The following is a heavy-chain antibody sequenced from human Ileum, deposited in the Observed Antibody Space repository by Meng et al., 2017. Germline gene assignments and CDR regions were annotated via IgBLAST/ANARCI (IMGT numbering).Heavy chain of an antibody. Sequence: ASVKVSCKASGYIFTGYFIHWVRQAPGQGLEWMGRINPTSGGTNYAQKFQGRVTLTRDTSIGTAYMELRSLTSDDTAVYYCARDDRGTAFDPWGQGTLVTVSS. CDR3: ARDDRGTAFDP. D-gene: IGHD1-1*01. CDR2: INPTSGGT. CDR1: GYIFTGYF. V-gene: IGHV1-2*06. J-gene: IGHJ5*02.